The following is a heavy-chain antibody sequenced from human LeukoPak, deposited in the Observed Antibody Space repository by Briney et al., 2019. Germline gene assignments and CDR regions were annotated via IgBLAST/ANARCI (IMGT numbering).Heavy chain of an antibody. D-gene: IGHD3-10*02. Sequence: GGSLRLSCASAGFTFSSYGMSWVREAPGKVLEWVSYISSSGSTIYYADSVRGRFTISRDNAKNSLYLQMNSLRAEDTAVYYCAELGITMIGGVWGKGTRSPSPQ. CDR3: AELGITMIGGV. V-gene: IGHV3-48*04. J-gene: IGHJ6*04. CDR1: GFTFSSYG. CDR2: ISSSGSTI.